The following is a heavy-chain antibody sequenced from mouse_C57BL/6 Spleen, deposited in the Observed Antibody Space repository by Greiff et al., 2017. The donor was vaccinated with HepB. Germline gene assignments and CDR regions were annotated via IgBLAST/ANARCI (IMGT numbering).Heavy chain of an antibody. V-gene: IGHV5-4*01. D-gene: IGHD1-1*01. J-gene: IGHJ4*01. Sequence: DVQLVESGGGLLKPGGSLKLSCAASGFTFSSYAMSWVRQTPKKRLEWVATISDGGSYTYYPDNVKGLFTITRDNATNNLYVQMSHMKSEDTAMYYCARDYCAYAMDYGGQGTSVTVSS. CDR1: GFTFSSYA. CDR2: ISDGGSYT. CDR3: ARDYCAYAMDY.